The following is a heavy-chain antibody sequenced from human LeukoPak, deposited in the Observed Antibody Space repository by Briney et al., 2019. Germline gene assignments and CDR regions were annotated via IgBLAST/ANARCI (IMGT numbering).Heavy chain of an antibody. Sequence: PSETLSLTCTVSGYSLSSGYYWGWMRQPPGKGLEWIGTIYHSGRSHYNPSLKSRVTISVDPSKNHFSLKLSSVTAADTAMYFCAREYGSGSYAFDIWGQGTMVTVSS. J-gene: IGHJ3*02. CDR3: AREYGSGSYAFDI. V-gene: IGHV4-38-2*02. CDR2: IYHSGRS. D-gene: IGHD3-10*01. CDR1: GYSLSSGYY.